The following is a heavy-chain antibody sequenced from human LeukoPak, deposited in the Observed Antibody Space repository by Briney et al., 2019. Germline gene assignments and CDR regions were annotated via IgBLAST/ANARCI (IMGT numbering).Heavy chain of an antibody. D-gene: IGHD4-23*01. CDR2: IKQDGSEK. V-gene: IGHV3-7*05. J-gene: IGHJ4*02. Sequence: GGSLRLSCAASGFTFSNYWMSWVRQAPGKGLEWVANIKQDGSEKYCADSVKGRFTVSSDNARKSVYLQLNSLRAEDTAVYYCASGNSADYWGQGTLVTVSS. CDR1: GFTFSNYW. CDR3: ASGNSADY.